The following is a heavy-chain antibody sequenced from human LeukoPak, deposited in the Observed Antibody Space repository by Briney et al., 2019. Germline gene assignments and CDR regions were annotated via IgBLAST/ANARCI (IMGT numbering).Heavy chain of an antibody. CDR3: ASGRPFDY. Sequence: PGGSLRLSCAASGFTFSNYEINWVRQPPGKGLEWISDITGSGSTTYYADSVKGRFTISRDNAKNSLYLQMNSLRAEDTAIYYCASGRPFDYWGQGTLVTVSS. D-gene: IGHD1-26*01. CDR2: ITGSGSTT. J-gene: IGHJ4*02. V-gene: IGHV3-48*03. CDR1: GFTFSNYE.